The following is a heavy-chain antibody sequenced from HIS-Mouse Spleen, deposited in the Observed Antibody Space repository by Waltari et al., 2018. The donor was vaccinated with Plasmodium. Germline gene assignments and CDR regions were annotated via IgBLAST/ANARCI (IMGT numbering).Heavy chain of an antibody. CDR2: IYYSGST. Sequence: QLQLQESGPGLVTPSETLSLPCTVPGGSIRSSSYHWGWIRQPPGKGLEWIGSIYYSGSTYYNPSLKSRVTISVDTSKNQFSLKLSSVTAADTAVYYCARVGRGYSGYDSVVVGYWGQGTLVTVSS. CDR1: GGSIRSSSYH. D-gene: IGHD5-12*01. CDR3: ARVGRGYSGYDSVVVGY. J-gene: IGHJ4*02. V-gene: IGHV4-39*07.